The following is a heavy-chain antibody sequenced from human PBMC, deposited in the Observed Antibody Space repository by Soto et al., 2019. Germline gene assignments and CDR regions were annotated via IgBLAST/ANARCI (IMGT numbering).Heavy chain of an antibody. CDR1: GFTFSSYA. Sequence: VGSLRLSCAASGFTFSSYAMHWVRQAPGKGLEWVAVISYDGSNKYYADSVKGRFTISRDNSKNTLYLQMNSLRAEDTAVYYCAREGSSSSWVGAFDIWGQGTMVTVSS. V-gene: IGHV3-30-3*01. CDR2: ISYDGSNK. D-gene: IGHD6-6*01. J-gene: IGHJ3*02. CDR3: AREGSSSSWVGAFDI.